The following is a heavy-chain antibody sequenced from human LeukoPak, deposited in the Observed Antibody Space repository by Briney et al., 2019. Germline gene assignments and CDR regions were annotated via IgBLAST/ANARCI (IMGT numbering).Heavy chain of an antibody. D-gene: IGHD6-6*01. CDR2: ISSSGSTI. CDR1: GFTFSSYA. CDR3: ARDRGIAARLRLDY. V-gene: IGHV3-11*04. J-gene: IGHJ4*02. Sequence: GGSLRLSCAASGFTFSSYAMSWIRQAPGKGLEWVSYISSSGSTIYYADSVKGRFTISRDNAKNSLYLQMNSLRAEDTAVYYCARDRGIAARLRLDYWGQGTLVTVSS.